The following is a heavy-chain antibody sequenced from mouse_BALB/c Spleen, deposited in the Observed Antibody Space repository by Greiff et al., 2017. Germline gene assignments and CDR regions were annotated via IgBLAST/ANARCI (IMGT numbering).Heavy chain of an antibody. V-gene: IGHV14-4*02. D-gene: IGHD1-1*01. CDR1: GFNITDYY. Sequence: EVQLQQSGAELVRSGASVKLSCTASGFNITDYYMHWVKQRPEQGLEWIGWIDPENGDTEYAPKFQGKATMTADTSSNTAYLQLSSLTSEDTAVYYCSALYGSRGMDYWGQGTSVTVSA. CDR2: IDPENGDT. CDR3: SALYGSRGMDY. J-gene: IGHJ4*01.